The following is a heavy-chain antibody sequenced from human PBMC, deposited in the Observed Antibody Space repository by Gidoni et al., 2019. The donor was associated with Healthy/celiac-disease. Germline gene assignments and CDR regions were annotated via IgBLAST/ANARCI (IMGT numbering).Heavy chain of an antibody. Sequence: QVQLVQSGAEVKKPGSSVKVSCKASGGTFSSYTISWVRQAPGQGLEWMGRIIPILGIANYAQKFQGRVTITADKSTSTAYMELSSLRSEDTAVYYCAREGANYYGSGSYHYWGQGTLVTVSS. CDR2: IIPILGIA. CDR3: AREGANYYGSGSYHY. D-gene: IGHD3-10*01. CDR1: GGTFSSYT. J-gene: IGHJ4*02. V-gene: IGHV1-69*08.